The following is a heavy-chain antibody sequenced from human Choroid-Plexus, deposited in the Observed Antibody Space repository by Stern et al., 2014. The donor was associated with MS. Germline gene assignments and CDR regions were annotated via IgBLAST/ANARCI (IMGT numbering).Heavy chain of an antibody. D-gene: IGHD2/OR15-2a*01. CDR1: GFTLGSCA. Sequence: VHLVESGGGVVQPGRPLRLSCVASGFTLGSCAMHWVRQAPGKGLEGVAGGSYDGSNKYYADSVKGRFTISRDNSQNTLYMQMSSLRPEDTAVYYCAKDRQYLTYFFDHWGQGSLVTVSS. V-gene: IGHV3-30*18. J-gene: IGHJ5*02. CDR3: AKDRQYLTYFFDH. CDR2: GSYDGSNK.